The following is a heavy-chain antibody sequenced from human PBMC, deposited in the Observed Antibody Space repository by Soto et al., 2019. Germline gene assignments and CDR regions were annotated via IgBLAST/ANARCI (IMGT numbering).Heavy chain of an antibody. CDR2: IFYSGST. Sequence: QVQLQESGPGLVKPSETLSLTCTVSGGSINAFFWSWVRQPPGKGLESIGYIFYSGSTNYNPSLKSRVTISLDTSKTQFSLNLTSVTAADTAVYYCATQTGLYYYGMDVWGQGTTVADSS. CDR3: ATQTGLYYYGMDV. V-gene: IGHV4-59*01. J-gene: IGHJ6*02. CDR1: GGSINAFF.